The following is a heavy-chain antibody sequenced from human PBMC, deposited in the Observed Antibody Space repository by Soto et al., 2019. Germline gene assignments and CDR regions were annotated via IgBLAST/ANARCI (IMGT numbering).Heavy chain of an antibody. CDR3: ARSREFDY. CDR1: GGSLSGATYS. J-gene: IGHJ4*02. CDR2: IFPSGTT. Sequence: SETLSLTCGVSGGSLSGATYSWNWIRQPPGKGLEWVGYIFPSGTTYYNPSLKSRVTISIDVSKNQFSLSLRSLTAADTAVYYCARSREFDYWSQGTLVTVSS. V-gene: IGHV4-30-2*01.